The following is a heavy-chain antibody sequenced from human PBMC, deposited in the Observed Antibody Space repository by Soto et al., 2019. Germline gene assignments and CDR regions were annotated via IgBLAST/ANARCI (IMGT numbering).Heavy chain of an antibody. D-gene: IGHD6-13*01. Sequence: GGSLRLSCAASGFTFSNAWMSWVRQAPGKGLEWVGRIKSKTDGGTTDYAAPVKGRFTISRDDSKNTLYLQMNSLKTEDTAVYYCTTDLYSSSWPLSYYYYYGMDVWGQGTTVTVSS. CDR3: TTDLYSSSWPLSYYYYYGMDV. CDR2: IKSKTDGGTT. V-gene: IGHV3-15*01. CDR1: GFTFSNAW. J-gene: IGHJ6*02.